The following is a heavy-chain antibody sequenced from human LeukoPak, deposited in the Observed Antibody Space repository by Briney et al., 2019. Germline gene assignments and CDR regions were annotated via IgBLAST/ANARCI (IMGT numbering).Heavy chain of an antibody. D-gene: IGHD2-8*01. CDR3: ARDRRGLSYGVCYPNY. CDR1: GYTFTSYY. V-gene: IGHV1-46*01. J-gene: IGHJ4*02. CDR2: INPSGGST. Sequence: ASVKVSCKASGYTFTSYYMHWVRQAPGQGLESMGIINPSGGSTSYAQKFQGRVTMTRDTSTSTVYMELSSLRSEDTAVYYCARDRRGLSYGVCYPNYWGQGTLVTVSS.